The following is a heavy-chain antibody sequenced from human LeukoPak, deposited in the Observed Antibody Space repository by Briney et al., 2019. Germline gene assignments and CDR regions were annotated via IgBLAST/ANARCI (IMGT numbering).Heavy chain of an antibody. D-gene: IGHD1-26*01. CDR3: ARGAREQGWYFDL. CDR2: IWYDGSNK. V-gene: IGHV3-33*01. J-gene: IGHJ2*01. CDR1: GSTLSSYG. Sequence: GRSVTLSCAGSGSTLSSYGMHGVRESPGKGLEWVAVIWYDGSNKYYADSVKGRFTISRDNSKNTLYLQMNSLRAEDTAVYYCARGAREQGWYFDLWGRGTLVTVSS.